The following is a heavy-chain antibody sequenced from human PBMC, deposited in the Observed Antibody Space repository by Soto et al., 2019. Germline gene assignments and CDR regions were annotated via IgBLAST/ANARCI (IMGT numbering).Heavy chain of an antibody. D-gene: IGHD3-9*01. J-gene: IGHJ4*02. CDR1: GYTFTTFG. V-gene: IGHV1-18*01. Sequence: QVRLVQSGPEVKKPGASVKVSCKASGYTFTTFGISWVRQAPGQGLEWVGWISANNGNTKYGQKFQCGVSLTTETSGSTENMERRSLRSDDTAVYDCARSAPFDIYAITPVEFWGQGTLFTVSS. CDR2: ISANNGNT. CDR3: ARSAPFDIYAITPVEF.